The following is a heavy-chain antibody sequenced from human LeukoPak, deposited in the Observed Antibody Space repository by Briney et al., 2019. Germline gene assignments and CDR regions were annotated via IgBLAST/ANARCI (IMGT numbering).Heavy chain of an antibody. CDR3: ARVDTAMVAFDY. CDR1: GHTFTSYG. J-gene: IGHJ4*02. V-gene: IGHV1-18*01. D-gene: IGHD5-18*01. CDR2: INPNNGNT. Sequence: ASVKVSCKTSGHTFTSYGISWVRQAPGQGLEWMGWINPNNGNTNYAQKLQGRVTMTTDTSTSTAYMELRSLRSDDTAVYYCARVDTAMVAFDYWGQGTLVTVSS.